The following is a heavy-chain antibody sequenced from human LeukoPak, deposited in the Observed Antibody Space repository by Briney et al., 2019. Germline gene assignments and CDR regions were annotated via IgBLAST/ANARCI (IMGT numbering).Heavy chain of an antibody. Sequence: AGSLRLSCAVSGITLSNYGMSWVRQAPGKGLEWVAGISDSGGSTNYADSVKGRFTISRDNPKNTLYLQMNSLRAEDTAVYFCAKRGVVIRVILVGFHKEAYYFDSWGQGALVTVSS. J-gene: IGHJ4*02. V-gene: IGHV3-23*01. CDR3: AKRGVVIRVILVGFHKEAYYFDS. CDR2: ISDSGGST. CDR1: GITLSNYG. D-gene: IGHD3-22*01.